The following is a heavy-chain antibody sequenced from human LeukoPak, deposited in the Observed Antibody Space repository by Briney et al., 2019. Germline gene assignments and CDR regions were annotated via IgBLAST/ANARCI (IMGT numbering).Heavy chain of an antibody. CDR1: GGSISSNSHY. CDR2: IFHNGNT. CDR3: ARVGWGNVAAYPNWLDP. V-gene: IGHV4-39*07. J-gene: IGHJ5*02. D-gene: IGHD3-16*01. Sequence: SETPSLTCTVSGGSISSNSHYWGWIRQPPGTGLEWIANIFHNGNTAYNPSLKRRVTISIDTSQNQLSLRLSSVTAADMAVYYCARVGWGNVAAYPNWLDPWGQGTVVTVSS.